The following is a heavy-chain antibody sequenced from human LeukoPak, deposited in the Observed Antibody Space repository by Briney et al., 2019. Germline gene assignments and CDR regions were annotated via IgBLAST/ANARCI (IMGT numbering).Heavy chain of an antibody. CDR1: GFTFTFYA. V-gene: IGHV3-23*01. CDR2: ISGSGGGT. J-gene: IGHJ6*02. Sequence: GGSLRLSCAASGFTFTFYAMSWVRQAPGKGLEWVSGISGSGGGTYYADSVKGRFTISRDNSKNTLYLQMNSLRAEDTAVYRCAGDSSGGGGMDVWGQGTTVTVSS. D-gene: IGHD6-19*01. CDR3: AGDSSGGGGMDV.